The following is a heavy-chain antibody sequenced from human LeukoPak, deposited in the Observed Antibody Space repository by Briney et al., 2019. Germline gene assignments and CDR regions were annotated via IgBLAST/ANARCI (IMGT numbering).Heavy chain of an antibody. CDR3: ARAETVLTPNVWFDP. V-gene: IGHV1-2*02. D-gene: IGHD4-23*01. J-gene: IGHJ5*02. CDR1: GYTFTGYY. CDR2: INPNSGGT. Sequence: ASVKVSCKASGYTFTGYYMHWVRQAPGQGLEWMGWINPNSGGTNYAQKFQGRVTMTRDTSISTAYMELCRLRSDDTAVYYCARAETVLTPNVWFDPWGQGTLVTVSS.